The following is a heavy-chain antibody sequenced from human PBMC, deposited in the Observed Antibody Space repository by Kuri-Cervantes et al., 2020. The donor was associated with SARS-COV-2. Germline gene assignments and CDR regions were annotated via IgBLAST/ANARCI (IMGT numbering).Heavy chain of an antibody. CDR1: GGSFSGYY. V-gene: IGHV4-34*01. CDR2: INHSGST. D-gene: IGHD5-18*01. J-gene: IGHJ4*02. Sequence: SQTLSLTCAVYGGSFSGYYWSWIRQPPGKGLEWIGEINHSGSTNYNPSLKSRVTISVDTSKNQFSLKLSSVTAADTAVYYCARGSERGYSYGTHFDYWGQGTLVTSPQ. CDR3: ARGSERGYSYGTHFDY.